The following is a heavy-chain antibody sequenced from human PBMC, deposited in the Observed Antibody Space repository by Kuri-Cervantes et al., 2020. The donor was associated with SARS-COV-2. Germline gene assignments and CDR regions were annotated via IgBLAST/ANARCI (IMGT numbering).Heavy chain of an antibody. V-gene: IGHV3-30*02. D-gene: IGHD6-13*01. J-gene: IGHJ4*02. Sequence: GESLKISCAASGFTVSSNEMSWVRQAPGKGLEWVAFIRYDGSNKYYADSVKGRFTISRDNSKNTLYLQMNSLRAEDTAVYYCAKGIPGIAAAGDYWGQGTLVTVSS. CDR1: GFTVSSNE. CDR3: AKGIPGIAAAGDY. CDR2: IRYDGSNK.